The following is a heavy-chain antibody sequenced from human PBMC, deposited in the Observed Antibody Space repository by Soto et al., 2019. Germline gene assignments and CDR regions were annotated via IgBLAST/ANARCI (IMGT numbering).Heavy chain of an antibody. J-gene: IGHJ4*02. CDR2: ISYDGSNK. D-gene: IGHD5-18*01. CDR1: GFTFSSYA. CDR3: ARDRRPMRGYSYGYPGY. Sequence: GESLKISCAASGFTFSSYAMHWVRQAPGKGLEWVAVISYDGSNKYYADSVKGRFTISRDNSKNTLYLQMNSLRAEDTAVYYCARDRRPMRGYSYGYPGYWGQGTLVTVSS. V-gene: IGHV3-30-3*01.